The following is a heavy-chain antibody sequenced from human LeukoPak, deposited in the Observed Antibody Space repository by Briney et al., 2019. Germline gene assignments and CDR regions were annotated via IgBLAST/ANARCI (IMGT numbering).Heavy chain of an antibody. CDR3: ARHPYDSSARWRLDY. J-gene: IGHJ4*02. CDR1: GYTFTGYY. D-gene: IGHD3-22*01. V-gene: IGHV5-51*01. Sequence: KVSCKASGYTFTGYYMHWVRQMPGKGLEWMGIIYPGDSDTRYSPSFQGQVTISADKSISTAYLQWSSLRASDTAMYYCARHPYDSSARWRLDYWGQGTLVTVSS. CDR2: IYPGDSDT.